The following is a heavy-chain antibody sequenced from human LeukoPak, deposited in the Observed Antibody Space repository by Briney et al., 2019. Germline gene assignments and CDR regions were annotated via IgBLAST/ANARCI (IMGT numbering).Heavy chain of an antibody. Sequence: GGSLRLSCAASGFTFSSYWMNWFSQGPGSGLEWVGNIKQDGSEKYYVDSVKGRFTISRDNANNLPYLHMNSLRVEDTAMHYCAKAGVPAASDFSGQGNLLTVSS. D-gene: IGHD2-15*01. V-gene: IGHV3-7*01. CDR2: IKQDGSEK. CDR3: AKAGVPAASDF. J-gene: IGHJ4*02. CDR1: GFTFSSYW.